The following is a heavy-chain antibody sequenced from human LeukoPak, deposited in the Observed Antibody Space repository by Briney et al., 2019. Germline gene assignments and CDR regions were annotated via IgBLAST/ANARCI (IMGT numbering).Heavy chain of an antibody. CDR2: IYYSGST. V-gene: IGHV4-59*01. CDR3: ARTEEWSEWNWFDP. D-gene: IGHD3-3*01. CDR1: GGSLSSYY. Sequence: SETLSLTCTVSGGSLSSYYWSWIRQPPGKGLEWIGYIYYSGSTNYNPSLKSRVTISVDTSKNQFSLKLSSVTAADTAVYYCARTEEWSEWNWFDPWGQGTLVTVSS. J-gene: IGHJ5*02.